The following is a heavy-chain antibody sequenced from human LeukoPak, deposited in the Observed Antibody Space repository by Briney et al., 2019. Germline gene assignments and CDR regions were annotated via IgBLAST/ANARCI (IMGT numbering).Heavy chain of an antibody. J-gene: IGHJ3*02. CDR2: IYYSGST. V-gene: IGHV4-39*01. D-gene: IGHD2-15*01. CDR3: ARHELLVPAAETNVVVVAATRYAFDI. Sequence: KPSETLSLTCTVSGGSISSSTYYWAWIRQPPGKGLEWIGSIYYSGSTYYNPSLKSRVTISVDTSKNQFSLKLSSVTAADTAVYYCARHELLVPAAETNVVVVAATRYAFDIWGQGTMVTVSS. CDR1: GGSISSSTYY.